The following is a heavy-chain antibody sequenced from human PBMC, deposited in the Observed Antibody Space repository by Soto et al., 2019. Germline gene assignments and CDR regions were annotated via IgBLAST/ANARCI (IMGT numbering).Heavy chain of an antibody. CDR3: ARGPSGDKVDY. CDR2: IYNSGST. D-gene: IGHD1-26*01. J-gene: IGHJ4*02. V-gene: IGHV4-30-4*01. CDR1: GGSISNNGYF. Sequence: QVQLQESGPGVVEPSQTLSLTCTVSGGSISNNGYFWGWIRQPPGSGLEWIGHIYNSGSTYSNPSLKSRLTISVDTSKNQFSLKLSSVTAADTAVYYCARGPSGDKVDYWGQGTLVTVSS.